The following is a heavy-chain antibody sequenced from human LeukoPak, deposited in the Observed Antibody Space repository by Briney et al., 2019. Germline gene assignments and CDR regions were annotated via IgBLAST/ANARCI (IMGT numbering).Heavy chain of an antibody. CDR1: GYTFTSYD. D-gene: IGHD3-3*01. J-gene: IGHJ4*02. CDR3: ARGRITIFGVVIISQGQNYFDY. CDR2: MNPNSGNT. V-gene: IGHV1-8*01. Sequence: GASVKVSCKASGYTFTSYDINWVRQATGQGLEWMGWMNPNSGNTGYAQKFQGRVTMTRNTSISTAYMELSSLRSEDTAVYYCARGRITIFGVVIISQGQNYFDYWGQGTLVTVSS.